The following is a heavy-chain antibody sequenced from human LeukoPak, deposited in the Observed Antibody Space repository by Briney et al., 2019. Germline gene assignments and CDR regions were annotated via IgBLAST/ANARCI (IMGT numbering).Heavy chain of an antibody. CDR3: AKREGSSSRHFDY. Sequence: GGSLGLSCEASGFTFSSYGMSWVRQAPGQGLEWVSGISGTGVRTYYADSVKGRFSISRDNSKNTLYLQMNSLRAEDMAVYYCAKREGSSSRHFDYWGQGTLVTVSS. CDR1: GFTFSSYG. CDR2: ISGTGVRT. J-gene: IGHJ4*02. V-gene: IGHV3-23*01. D-gene: IGHD6-6*01.